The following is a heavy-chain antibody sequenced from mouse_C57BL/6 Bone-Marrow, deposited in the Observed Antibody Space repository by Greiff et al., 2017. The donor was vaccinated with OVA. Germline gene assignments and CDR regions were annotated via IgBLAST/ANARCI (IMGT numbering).Heavy chain of an antibody. CDR1: GYTFTSYW. D-gene: IGHD2-3*01. CDR3: ARGGDGYPYWYFDV. Sequence: QVQLQQPGAELVMPGASVKLSCKASGYTFTSYWMHWVKQRPGQGLEWIGEIDPSDSYTNYNQKFKGKSTLTVDKSSSTAYMQLSSLTSEDSAVYYCARGGDGYPYWYFDVWGTGTTVTVSS. CDR2: IDPSDSYT. J-gene: IGHJ1*03. V-gene: IGHV1-69*01.